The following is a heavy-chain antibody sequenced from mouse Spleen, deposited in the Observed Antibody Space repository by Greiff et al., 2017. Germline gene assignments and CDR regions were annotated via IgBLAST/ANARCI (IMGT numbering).Heavy chain of an antibody. J-gene: IGHJ3*01. CDR1: GYSFTGYY. D-gene: IGHD2-3*01. CDR2: INPSTGGT. V-gene: IGHV1-43*01. CDR3: ARGYSWFAY. Sequence: EVQLQQSGPELVKPGASVKISCKASGYSFTGYYMHWVKQSSEKSLEWIGEINPSTGGTSYNQKFKGKATLTVDKSSSTAYMQLKSLTSEDSAVYYCARGYSWFAYWGQGTLVTVSA.